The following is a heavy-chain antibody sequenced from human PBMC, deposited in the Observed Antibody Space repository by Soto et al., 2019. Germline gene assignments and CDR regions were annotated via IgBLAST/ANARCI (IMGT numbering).Heavy chain of an antibody. CDR1: GYTFTHYY. D-gene: IGHD6-13*01. CDR3: ARDLAAVDH. V-gene: IGHV1-46*01. J-gene: IGHJ4*02. Sequence: QVQLVQSGAEVKKPGASVKVSCRTSGYTFTHYYIHWVRQAPGQGLEWLAIINPASGSTNYAQDFQGRVTLTTATSTTTVYMELSGLRAEDTAIFYCARDLAAVDHWGQGTLVTVSS. CDR2: INPASGST.